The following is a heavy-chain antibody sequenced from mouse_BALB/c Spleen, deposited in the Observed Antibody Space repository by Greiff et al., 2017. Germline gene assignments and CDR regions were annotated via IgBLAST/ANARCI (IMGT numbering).Heavy chain of an antibody. J-gene: IGHJ4*01. CDR3: ARGKGYAMDY. CDR1: GYSITSDYA. V-gene: IGHV3-2*02. Sequence: DVQLQESGPGLVKPSQSLSLTCTVTGYSITSDYAWNWIRQFPGNKLEWMGYISYSGSTSYNPSLKSRISITRDTSKNQFFLQLNSVTTEDTATYYCARGKGYAMDYWGQGTSVTVSS. CDR2: ISYSGST.